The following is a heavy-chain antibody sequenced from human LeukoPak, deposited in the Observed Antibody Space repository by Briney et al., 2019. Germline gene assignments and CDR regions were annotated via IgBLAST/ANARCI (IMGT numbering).Heavy chain of an antibody. D-gene: IGHD2-15*01. J-gene: IGHJ4*02. CDR1: GGSISSGGYY. V-gene: IGHV4-61*08. CDR3: ASTSGNCYGGNCYSAFDY. Sequence: SQTLSLTCTVSGGSISSGGYYWNWIRQPPGKGLEWLGYIYYSGNTNYNPSLKSRLTMSVDTSNNQFSLKLSSVTAADTAVYYCASTSGNCYGGNCYSAFDYWGQGTLDTVSS. CDR2: IYYSGNT.